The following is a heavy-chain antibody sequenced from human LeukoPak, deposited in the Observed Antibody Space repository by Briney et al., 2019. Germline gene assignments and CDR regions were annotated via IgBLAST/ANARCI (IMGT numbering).Heavy chain of an antibody. CDR1: GFTFRGYA. D-gene: IGHD2-8*02. Sequence: GGSLRLSCAASGFTFRGYAMSWVRQAPGKGLQWVSAISGGGDTTYYADSVKGRFTISRDNSKNTVYLQMTSLRAEDSAVYYCAKPFCNGGVCYVNFFDYWGQGTQLTASS. CDR3: AKPFCNGGVCYVNFFDY. CDR2: ISGGGDTT. V-gene: IGHV3-23*01. J-gene: IGHJ4*02.